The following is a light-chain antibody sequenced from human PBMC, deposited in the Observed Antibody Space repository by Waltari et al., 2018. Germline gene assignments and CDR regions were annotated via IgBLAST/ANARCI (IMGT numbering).Light chain of an antibody. CDR2: GKN. J-gene: IGLJ2*01. V-gene: IGLV3-19*01. CDR3: HSRDSSGDVL. Sequence: SSELTQDPAVSVALGQTVRITCQGDSLRPYYVSWFHQKPGQAPALGIYGKNNRPSGIPDRFSASSSGSTASLTIIGAQAEDEADYYCHSRDSSGDVLIGGGTKLTVV. CDR1: SLRPYY.